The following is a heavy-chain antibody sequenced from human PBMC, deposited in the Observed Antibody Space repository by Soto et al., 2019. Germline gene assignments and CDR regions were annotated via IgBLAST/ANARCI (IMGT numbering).Heavy chain of an antibody. V-gene: IGHV4-34*01. J-gene: IGHJ4*02. D-gene: IGHD6-6*01. CDR2: INHSGST. Sequence: PSETLSLTCAVYGGSFSGYYWSWIRQPPGKGLEWIGEINHSGSTNYNPSPKSRVTISVDTSKNQFSLKLSSVTAADTAVYYCARSDWYSSSSGLGPRSGVGPGDYWGQGTLVTVSS. CDR1: GGSFSGYY. CDR3: ARSDWYSSSSGLGPRSGVGPGDY.